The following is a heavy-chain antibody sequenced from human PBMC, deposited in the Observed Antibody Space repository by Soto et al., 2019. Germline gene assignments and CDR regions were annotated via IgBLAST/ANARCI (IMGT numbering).Heavy chain of an antibody. V-gene: IGHV3-7*03. D-gene: IGHD6-13*01. CDR3: ARDLEYSSSWYYYYYYMDV. CDR2: IKQDGSEK. CDR1: GFTFSNAW. J-gene: IGHJ6*03. Sequence: GGSLRLSCAASGFTFSNAWMSWVRQAPGKGLEWVANIKQDGSEKYYVDSVKGRFTISRDNAKNSLYLQMNSLRAEDTAVYYCARDLEYSSSWYYYYYYMDVWGKGTTVTVSS.